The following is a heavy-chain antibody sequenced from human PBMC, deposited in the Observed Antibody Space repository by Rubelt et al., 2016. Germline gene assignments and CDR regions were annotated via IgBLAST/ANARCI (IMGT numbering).Heavy chain of an antibody. D-gene: IGHD2/OR15-2a*01. CDR3: ASFLRGYYYYGMDV. CDR1: GGSISSGNYY. CDR2: ISYSGST. Sequence: QLQLQESGPGLVKPSETLSLTCSVSGGSISSGNYYWGWIRQPPGKGLEWIGSISYSGSTFYNPSLKSRVTISVDTSKNQVSLKLISVTAADTAVYFCASFLRGYYYYGMDVWGQGTTVTVSS. V-gene: IGHV4-39*01. J-gene: IGHJ6*02.